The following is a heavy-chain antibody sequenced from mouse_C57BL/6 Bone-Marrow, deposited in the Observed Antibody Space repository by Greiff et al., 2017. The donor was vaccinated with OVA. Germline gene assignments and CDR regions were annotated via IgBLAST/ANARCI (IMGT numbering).Heavy chain of an antibody. CDR3: ARSPRWVYAMDY. CDR1: GFTFSDYG. J-gene: IGHJ4*01. Sequence: EVKLMESGGGLVKPGGSLKLSCAASGFTFSDYGMHWVRQAPEKGLEWVAYISSGSSTIYYADTVKGRFTISRDNAKNTLFLQMTSLRSEDTAMYYCARSPRWVYAMDYWGQGTSVTVSS. V-gene: IGHV5-17*01. D-gene: IGHD4-1*01. CDR2: ISSGSSTI.